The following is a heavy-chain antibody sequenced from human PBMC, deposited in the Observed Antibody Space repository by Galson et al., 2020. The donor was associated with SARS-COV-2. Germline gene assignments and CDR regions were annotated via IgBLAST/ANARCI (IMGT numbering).Heavy chain of an antibody. CDR2: IWYDGSNK. V-gene: IGHV3-33*01. D-gene: IGHD1-1*01. CDR3: ARDPNDGLYYFDY. Sequence: GESLKISCAASGFTFSSYGMHWVRQAPGKGLEWVAVIWYDGSNKYYADSVKGRFTISRDNSKNTLYLQMNSLRAEDTAVYYCARDPNDGLYYFDYWGQGTLVTVSS. CDR1: GFTFSSYG. J-gene: IGHJ4*02.